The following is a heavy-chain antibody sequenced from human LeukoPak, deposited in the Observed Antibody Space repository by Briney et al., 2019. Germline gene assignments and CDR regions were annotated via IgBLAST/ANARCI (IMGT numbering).Heavy chain of an antibody. V-gene: IGHV1-58*02. CDR1: GFTFTSSA. D-gene: IGHD6-19*01. Sequence: ASVKLSFKSSGFTFTSSAMQWVRQARGQRLEWIGWIVVGSGNTNYAQKFQERVTITRDMSTSTASMELSSLRSEDTAVYYCAAWSTWIALGDAFDIWGQGTMVTVSS. J-gene: IGHJ3*02. CDR2: IVVGSGNT. CDR3: AAWSTWIALGDAFDI.